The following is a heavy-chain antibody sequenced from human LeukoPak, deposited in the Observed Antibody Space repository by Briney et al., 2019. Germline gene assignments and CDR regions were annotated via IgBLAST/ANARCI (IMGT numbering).Heavy chain of an antibody. D-gene: IGHD5-18*01. CDR2: INPNSGGT. CDR3: ARENLGGYSYGSGFDY. V-gene: IGHV1-2*02. J-gene: IGHJ4*02. CDR1: GYTFTGYY. Sequence: ASVKVSCKASGYTFTGYYMHWVRQAPGQGLEWMGWINPNSGGTNYAQKFQGRVTMTRDTSISTAYMELSGLRSDDTAVYYCARENLGGYSYGSGFDYWGQGTLVTVSS.